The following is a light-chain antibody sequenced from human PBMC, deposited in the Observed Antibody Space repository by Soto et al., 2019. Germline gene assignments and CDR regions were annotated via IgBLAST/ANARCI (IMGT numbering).Light chain of an antibody. V-gene: IGKV3-11*01. J-gene: IGKJ1*01. CDR2: DAS. Sequence: EIVLTQSPATLSLSPGERATLSCRASQSVSNKLAWYQQKPGQAPRLLIYDASNRATGIPARFSGSGSGTDFTLSISSLEPEDFAVYYCQQRSDWWTFGQGTKVEIK. CDR1: QSVSNK. CDR3: QQRSDWWT.